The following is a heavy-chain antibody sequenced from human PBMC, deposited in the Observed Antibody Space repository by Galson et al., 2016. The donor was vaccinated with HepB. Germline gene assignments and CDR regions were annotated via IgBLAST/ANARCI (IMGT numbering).Heavy chain of an antibody. J-gene: IGHJ4*02. D-gene: IGHD3-22*01. CDR2: IIPLFGTA. CDR3: ARDWSYYDTNGHYYRSFDY. Sequence: SVKVSCKASGGTFSTYAISWVRQAPGQGLEWMGGIIPLFGTADYPQKFQGRVTITADKSTSTAYMELSSLRSEDTAVYYRARDWSYYDTNGHYYRSFDYWGQGTLVTVSS. CDR1: GGTFSTYA. V-gene: IGHV1-69*06.